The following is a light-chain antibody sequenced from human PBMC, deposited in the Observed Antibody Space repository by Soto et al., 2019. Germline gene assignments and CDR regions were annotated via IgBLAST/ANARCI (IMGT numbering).Light chain of an antibody. CDR1: QAIRND. Sequence: IQMTQSPSTLSASVGDRVTITCRASQAIRNDLGWYQQKPGKAPNLLIFGASNLQVGVPVRFSASGSGTNFTLTISNLQPEDFASYYCLQDYTYPWTFGQGTKVDI. CDR2: GAS. CDR3: LQDYTYPWT. V-gene: IGKV1-6*01. J-gene: IGKJ1*01.